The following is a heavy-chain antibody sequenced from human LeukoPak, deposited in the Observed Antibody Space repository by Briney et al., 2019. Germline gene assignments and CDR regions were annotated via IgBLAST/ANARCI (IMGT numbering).Heavy chain of an antibody. J-gene: IGHJ4*02. CDR1: GFTFSSYA. D-gene: IGHD2-21*02. CDR2: ISGSGGSA. Sequence: GGSLRLSCAASGFTFSSYAMSWVRQAPGKGLEWVSAISGSGGSAYYADSVKGRFTISRDNSKNTLYLQINSLRAEDTAVYYCAKAPVVVTAIYYWGQGTLVTVSS. V-gene: IGHV3-23*01. CDR3: AKAPVVVTAIYY.